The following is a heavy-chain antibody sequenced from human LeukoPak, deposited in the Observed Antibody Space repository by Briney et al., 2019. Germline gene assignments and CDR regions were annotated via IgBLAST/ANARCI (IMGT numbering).Heavy chain of an antibody. CDR2: IKSDGTGI. J-gene: IGHJ4*02. Sequence: PGGSLRLSCTTSGFTFSNYWMYWVRQAPGKGLMWVSRIKSDGTGITYTDSVEGRFTISRDNAKNTLYLQMNSLRGEDTAFYYCARDTGPALSGFDSWGQGTLVTVSS. D-gene: IGHD3-10*01. CDR1: GFTFSNYW. V-gene: IGHV3-74*01. CDR3: ARDTGPALSGFDS.